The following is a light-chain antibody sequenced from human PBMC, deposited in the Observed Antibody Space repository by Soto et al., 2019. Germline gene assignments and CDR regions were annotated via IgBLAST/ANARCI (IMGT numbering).Light chain of an antibody. CDR1: QGIGAY. CDR3: QKYNSAPLT. V-gene: IGKV1-27*01. CDR2: ATS. J-gene: IGKJ4*01. Sequence: DIQMTQSPSSLSASLGDRVTITCLASQGIGAYLAWSQQKPGKVPKLLIYATSTLQSGVPSRVSGSGSGTDFTLTISSLQPEDFATYYCQKYNSAPLTFGGGTKVEIK.